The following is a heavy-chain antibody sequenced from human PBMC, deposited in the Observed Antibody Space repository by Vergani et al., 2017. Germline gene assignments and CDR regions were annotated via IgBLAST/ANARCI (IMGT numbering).Heavy chain of an antibody. CDR1: GFTFSSYS. CDR2: ISSSSSYI. V-gene: IGHV3-21*01. Sequence: EVQLVESGGGLVKPGGSLRLSCAASGFTFSSYSMNWVRQAPGKGLEWVSSISSSSSYIYYADSVKGRFTISRDNAKNSLYLQMNSLRAEDTAVYYCARLLVQWLVPDFDYWGQGTLVTVSS. CDR3: ARLLVQWLVPDFDY. J-gene: IGHJ4*02. D-gene: IGHD6-19*01.